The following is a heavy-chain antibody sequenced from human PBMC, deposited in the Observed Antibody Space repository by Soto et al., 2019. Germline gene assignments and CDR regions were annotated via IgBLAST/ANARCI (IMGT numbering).Heavy chain of an antibody. D-gene: IGHD3-9*01. Sequence: GASVEVSCKASGYTFTGYFMHWVRQAPGQGLEWMGGIIPIFGTANYAQKFQGRVTITADKSTSTAYMELSSLRSEDTAVYYCAREPQDILTGFDYWGQGTLVT. J-gene: IGHJ4*02. CDR2: IIPIFGTA. CDR1: GYTFTGYF. V-gene: IGHV1-69*06. CDR3: AREPQDILTGFDY.